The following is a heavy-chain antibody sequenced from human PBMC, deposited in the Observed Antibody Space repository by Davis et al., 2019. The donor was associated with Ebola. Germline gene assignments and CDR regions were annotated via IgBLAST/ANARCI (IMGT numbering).Heavy chain of an antibody. J-gene: IGHJ4*02. Sequence: PGGSLRLSCVASGFPFDDSAMHWVRQVPGKGLEWVSGISWNSGNLGYADSVKGRFTISRDNANNTLFLQRSSLRAEDTAVYYCAGRWGDYFDYWGQGSLVTVSS. D-gene: IGHD7-27*01. CDR3: AGRWGDYFDY. CDR1: GFPFDDSA. V-gene: IGHV3-9*01. CDR2: ISWNSGNL.